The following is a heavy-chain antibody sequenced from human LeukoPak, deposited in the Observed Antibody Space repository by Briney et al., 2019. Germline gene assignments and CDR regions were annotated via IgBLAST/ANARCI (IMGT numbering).Heavy chain of an antibody. Sequence: PEGSLRLSCAASGFTFSDYYMSWIRQAPGKGLEWVSYISSSGSTIYYADSVKGRFTISRDNAMNSLYLQMNSLRAEDTAVYYCARAAYYDSTASSGYFDYWGQGTLVTVSS. CDR1: GFTFSDYY. CDR3: ARAAYYDSTASSGYFDY. D-gene: IGHD3-22*01. CDR2: ISSSGSTI. J-gene: IGHJ4*02. V-gene: IGHV3-11*01.